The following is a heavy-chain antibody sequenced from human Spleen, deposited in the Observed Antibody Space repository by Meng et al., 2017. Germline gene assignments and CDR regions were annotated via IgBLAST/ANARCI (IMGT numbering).Heavy chain of an antibody. D-gene: IGHD4-11*01. CDR1: GGSFSDYY. CDR2: INHSGST. Sequence: QLQQWVAGLLKPSETLSLTCVVSGGSFSDYYWSWIRPPPGKGLEWIGEINHSGSTYYNPSLESRATISVDTSQNNLSLKLSSVTAADSAVYYCARGPTTMAHDFDYWGQGTLVTVSS. CDR3: ARGPTTMAHDFDY. J-gene: IGHJ4*02. V-gene: IGHV4-34*01.